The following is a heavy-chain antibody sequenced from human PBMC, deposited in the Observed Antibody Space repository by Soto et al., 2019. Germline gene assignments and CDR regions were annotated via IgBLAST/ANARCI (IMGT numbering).Heavy chain of an antibody. J-gene: IGHJ4*02. CDR3: ARGFWSSGYFPAFDY. CDR2: INHSGST. CDR1: GGSFSGYY. D-gene: IGHD3-22*01. Sequence: QVQLQQWGAGLLKPSETLSLTCAVYGGSFSGYYWSWIRQPPGKGLEWIGEINHSGSTNYNPSLKSRVTISVDTSKNQFSLKLSSVTAADTAVYYCARGFWSSGYFPAFDYWGQETLVTVSS. V-gene: IGHV4-34*01.